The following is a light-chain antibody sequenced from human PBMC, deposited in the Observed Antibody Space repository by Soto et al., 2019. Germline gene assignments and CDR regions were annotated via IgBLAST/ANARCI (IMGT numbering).Light chain of an antibody. CDR2: KAS. CDR3: QQYNSYPLT. Sequence: DIQMTQSPSTLSASVGDRVTITCRASQSISSWLAWYQQKPGKAPNFLIYKASSLESGVPSRFSGSGSGTEFTLTISSLPPDDFANYYFQQYNSYPLTFGVGTKVAIK. V-gene: IGKV1-5*03. CDR1: QSISSW. J-gene: IGKJ4*01.